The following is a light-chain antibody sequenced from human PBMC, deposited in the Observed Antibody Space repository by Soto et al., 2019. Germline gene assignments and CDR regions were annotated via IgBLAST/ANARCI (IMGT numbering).Light chain of an antibody. CDR2: NTS. Sequence: TLLTPYTSTLSSFPGDSVTLSCRAGQYINTRLAWYQHRPGQAPRLLIYNTSIRAAGIPARFSASGTGTDFTLTISDVQPEDFAVYYCHQRQSWPRTFGQGTKVDIK. J-gene: IGKJ1*01. CDR1: QYINTR. V-gene: IGKV3-11*01. CDR3: HQRQSWPRT.